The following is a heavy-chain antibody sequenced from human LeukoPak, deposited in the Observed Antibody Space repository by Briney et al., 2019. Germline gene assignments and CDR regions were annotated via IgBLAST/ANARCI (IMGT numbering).Heavy chain of an antibody. J-gene: IGHJ4*02. Sequence: GASVKVSCKASGGTFSSYAISWVRQAPGQGLEWMGGIIPIFETTNYAQKFQGRVTITADESTSTAYMELSSLRSEDTAVYYCARDNRYSSSSRYFDYWGQGTLVTVSS. D-gene: IGHD6-6*01. CDR3: ARDNRYSSSSRYFDY. CDR2: IIPIFETT. V-gene: IGHV1-69*13. CDR1: GGTFSSYA.